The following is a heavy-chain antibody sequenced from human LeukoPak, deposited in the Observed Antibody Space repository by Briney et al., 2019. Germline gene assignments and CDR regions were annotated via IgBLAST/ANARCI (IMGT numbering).Heavy chain of an antibody. J-gene: IGHJ4*02. CDR2: IIPILGIA. D-gene: IGHD5-12*01. Sequence: GASVKVSCKASGGTFSSYAISWVRQAPGQGLEWMGRIIPILGIANYAQKFQGRVTITADKSTSTAYMELSSLRSEDTAVYYCARDRGYSGYGYGPPGDFDYWGQGTLVTVSS. V-gene: IGHV1-69*04. CDR1: GGTFSSYA. CDR3: ARDRGYSGYGYGPPGDFDY.